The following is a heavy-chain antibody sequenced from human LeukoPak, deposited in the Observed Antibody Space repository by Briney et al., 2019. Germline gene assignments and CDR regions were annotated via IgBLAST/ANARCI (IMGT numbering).Heavy chain of an antibody. CDR3: AKGMQQLDY. Sequence: GGSLRLSCAASGFIFSSYAMSWVRQAPGKELEWVSAISGSGGNTYYADSVKGRFTISRDISQNTLYVQMNSLRAEDTAVYYCAKGMQQLDYWGQGTLVTVSS. V-gene: IGHV3-23*01. D-gene: IGHD6-13*01. CDR1: GFIFSSYA. J-gene: IGHJ4*02. CDR2: ISGSGGNT.